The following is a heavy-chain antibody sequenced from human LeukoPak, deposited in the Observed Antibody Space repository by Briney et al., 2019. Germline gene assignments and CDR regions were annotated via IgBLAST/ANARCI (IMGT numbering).Heavy chain of an antibody. Sequence: PSETLSLTCSVSGASLRDYYWGWLRQPPGKGLECIGHIFYGRVTNYNPSLKSRVTISLDTSKSQVSLKLTSLTAADTALYYCARRQQLADGGHAFDIWGQGTMVTVSS. D-gene: IGHD6-13*01. J-gene: IGHJ3*02. CDR3: ARRQQLADGGHAFDI. V-gene: IGHV4-59*01. CDR1: GASLRDYY. CDR2: IFYGRVT.